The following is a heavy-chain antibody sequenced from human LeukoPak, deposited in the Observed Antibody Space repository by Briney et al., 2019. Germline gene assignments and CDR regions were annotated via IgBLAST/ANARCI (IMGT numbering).Heavy chain of an antibody. J-gene: IGHJ5*02. CDR1: GYSISSCYQ. CDR3: ARDPRWLTPDCTSTSCYENYFDP. D-gene: IGHD2-2*01. CDR2: IYHSGTA. V-gene: IGHV4-38-2*02. Sequence: SETLSLTCAVSGYSISSCYQRSWIRQSPGKGLEWIGSIYHSGTAHYNPSLKSRFTISVETSKNQFSLKMYSVTAADTAVYYCARDPRWLTPDCTSTSCYENYFDPWGQGTLVTVSS.